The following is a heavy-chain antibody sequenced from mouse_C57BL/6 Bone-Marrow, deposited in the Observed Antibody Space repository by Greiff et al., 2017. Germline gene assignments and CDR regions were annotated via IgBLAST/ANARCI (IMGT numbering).Heavy chain of an antibody. V-gene: IGHV1-82*01. CDR2: IYPGDGDT. J-gene: IGHJ1*03. Sequence: VQLQQSGPELVKPGASVKISCKASGYAFSSSWMNWVKQRPGTGLEWIGRIYPGDGDTNYNGKFKGKATLTADKSSSTAYMQLSSLTSEDSAVYFCARDYGRGYWYFDVWGTGTTVTVSS. CDR3: ARDYGRGYWYFDV. CDR1: GYAFSSSW. D-gene: IGHD1-1*01.